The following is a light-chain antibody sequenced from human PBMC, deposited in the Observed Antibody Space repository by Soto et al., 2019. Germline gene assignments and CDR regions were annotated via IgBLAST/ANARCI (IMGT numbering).Light chain of an antibody. Sequence: EIVLTQSPATLSLSPGERATLSCRASQSVSNYLAWYQQKPGQAPRLLIYGASSRATGIPDRFTGSGSGTDFTLTISRLEPEDFAVYYCQQYGSSPQTFGGGTKVEIK. CDR2: GAS. CDR3: QQYGSSPQT. V-gene: IGKV3-20*01. CDR1: QSVSNY. J-gene: IGKJ4*01.